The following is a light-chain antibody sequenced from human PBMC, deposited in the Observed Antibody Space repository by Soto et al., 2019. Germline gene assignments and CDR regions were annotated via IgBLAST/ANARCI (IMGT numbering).Light chain of an antibody. CDR1: SSDVGNYDL. V-gene: IGLV2-23*01. CDR3: CSYAGSSTHV. J-gene: IGLJ1*01. CDR2: EGS. Sequence: QSVLTQPASVSGSPGQSITISCTGTSSDVGNYDLVSWYQQLPGKAPKFILYEGSKRPSGVSNRFSCSKSCNTASLTISGLQAEDPADYYCCSYAGSSTHVFGTGTKV.